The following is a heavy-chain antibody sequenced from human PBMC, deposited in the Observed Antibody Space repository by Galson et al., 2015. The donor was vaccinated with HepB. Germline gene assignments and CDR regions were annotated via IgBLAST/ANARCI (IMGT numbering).Heavy chain of an antibody. D-gene: IGHD3/OR15-3a*01. J-gene: IGHJ4*02. CDR3: AKDPAVSYHDFWTENYFLGEFDY. CDR1: GFTFSTYA. V-gene: IGHV3-23*01. CDR2: ISGSGITT. Sequence: SLRLSCAASGFTFSTYAMSWVRQAPGKGLEWVSTISGSGITTYYADSVKGRFTISRDNSKNTQYLQMNSLRVEDTAVYHCAKDPAVSYHDFWTENYFLGEFDYWGRGTLVTVSS.